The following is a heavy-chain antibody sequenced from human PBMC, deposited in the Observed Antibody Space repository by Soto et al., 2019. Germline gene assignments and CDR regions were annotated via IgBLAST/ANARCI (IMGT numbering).Heavy chain of an antibody. Sequence: QVQLVESGGGVVQPGRSLRLSCAASGFTFGSYAMHWVRQAPGKGLEWVAVISYDGSNKYYADSVKGRFTISRDNXXNTLYLQMNSLRAEDTAVYYCARARGLYGDYGFDYWGQGTLVTVSS. CDR1: GFTFGSYA. J-gene: IGHJ4*02. CDR2: ISYDGSNK. D-gene: IGHD4-17*01. V-gene: IGHV3-30-3*01. CDR3: ARARGLYGDYGFDY.